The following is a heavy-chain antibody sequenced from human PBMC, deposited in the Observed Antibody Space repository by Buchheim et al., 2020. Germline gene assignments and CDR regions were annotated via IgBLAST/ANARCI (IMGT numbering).Heavy chain of an antibody. CDR1: GGSINRGGYY. V-gene: IGHV4-31*03. Sequence: QMQLQESGPGLVKPLQTLSLTCTVSGGSINRGGYYWSWIRQHSVRGLEWIGYIYYTGATYYSTSLKSRVSISVDISKNQFSLRENSVTAADTAVYFCARDGYNNFGEYFAMDVWGQGT. CDR2: IYYTGAT. J-gene: IGHJ6*02. D-gene: IGHD4-11*01. CDR3: ARDGYNNFGEYFAMDV.